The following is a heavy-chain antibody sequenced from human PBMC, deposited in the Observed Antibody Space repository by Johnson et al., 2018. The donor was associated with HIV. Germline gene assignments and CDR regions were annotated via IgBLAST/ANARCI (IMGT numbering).Heavy chain of an antibody. Sequence: VQLVESGGGVVQPGRSLRLSCADSGFTFSSYAIHWVRQAPGKGLEWVSGISWNSDSIGYVDSVKGRFTISRDNAKNSLYLQMNSLRAEDTALYYCAKALSGWFDAFDIWGQGTMVTVSS. CDR1: GFTFSSYA. D-gene: IGHD6-19*01. CDR3: AKALSGWFDAFDI. J-gene: IGHJ3*02. CDR2: ISWNSDSI. V-gene: IGHV3-9*01.